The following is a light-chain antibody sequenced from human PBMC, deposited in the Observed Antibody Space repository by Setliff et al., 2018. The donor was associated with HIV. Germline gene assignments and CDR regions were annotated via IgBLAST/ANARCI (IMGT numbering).Light chain of an antibody. J-gene: IGLJ2*01. CDR1: SSNIGSNV. Sequence: QSVLTQPPSASGTPGQRVTISCSGSSSNIGSNVVNWYQQFPGTAPKLLIYSNSQRPSGVPDRSSGSKSGTSSSLAISGLQSEDEADYYCAAWDDSLNGVIFGGGTKVTVL. CDR3: AAWDDSLNGVI. V-gene: IGLV1-44*01. CDR2: SNS.